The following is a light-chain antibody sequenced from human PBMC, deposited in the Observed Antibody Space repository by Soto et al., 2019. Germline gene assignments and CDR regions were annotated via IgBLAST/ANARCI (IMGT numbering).Light chain of an antibody. CDR1: SSVVCGHNH. CDR2: DVI. V-gene: IGLV2-14*01. CDR3: SSYRNIGV. J-gene: IGLJ2*01. Sequence: QSALTQPASVSGSPGQSITFSCTGPSSVVCGHNHVSWYQQHPGKAPKLIIYDVINRPSGVSNRFSGSKSGNTASLTISGLQAEDEADYYCSSYRNIGVFGGGTKVTVL.